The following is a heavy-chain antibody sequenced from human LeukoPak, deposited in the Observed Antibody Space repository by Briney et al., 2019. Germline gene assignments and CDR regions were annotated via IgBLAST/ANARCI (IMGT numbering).Heavy chain of an antibody. J-gene: IGHJ4*02. D-gene: IGHD3-3*01. CDR1: GFTFSSYC. V-gene: IGHV3-74*01. CDR3: ARDSVEWYIFDY. Sequence: GGSLRLSCAASGFTFSSYCMHWVRQAPGKGPVWVARTNRDGSSTAYADSVKGRFTISKDNAKNTLYLLMNSLRAEDTAVCYCARDSVEWYIFDYWGQGTLVTVSS. CDR2: TNRDGSST.